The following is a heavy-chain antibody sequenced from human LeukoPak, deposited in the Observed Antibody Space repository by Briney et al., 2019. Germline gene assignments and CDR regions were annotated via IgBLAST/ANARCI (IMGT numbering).Heavy chain of an antibody. D-gene: IGHD4-17*01. CDR1: GGTFSSYA. Sequence: ASVKVSCKASGGTFSSYAISWVRQAPGQGLEWMGGIIPILGTANYAQKFQGRVTITADESTSTAYMELSSLRSEDTAVYYCARDNYGDYHQAGYYGMDVWGQGTTVTVSS. CDR3: ARDNYGDYHQAGYYGMDV. V-gene: IGHV1-69*13. J-gene: IGHJ6*02. CDR2: IIPILGTA.